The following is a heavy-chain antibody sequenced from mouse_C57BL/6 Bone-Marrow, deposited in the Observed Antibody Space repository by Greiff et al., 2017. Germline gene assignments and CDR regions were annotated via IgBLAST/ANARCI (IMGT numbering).Heavy chain of an antibody. Sequence: ESGPGLVKPSQSLSLTCSVTGYSITSGYYWNWIRQFPGNKLEWMGYISYDGSNNYNPSLKNRISITRDTSKNQFFLKLNSVTTEDTATYYCAREGRGYDYGSSSWGQGTSVTVSS. CDR1: GYSITSGYY. J-gene: IGHJ4*01. D-gene: IGHD1-1*01. CDR3: AREGRGYDYGSSS. V-gene: IGHV3-6*01. CDR2: ISYDGSN.